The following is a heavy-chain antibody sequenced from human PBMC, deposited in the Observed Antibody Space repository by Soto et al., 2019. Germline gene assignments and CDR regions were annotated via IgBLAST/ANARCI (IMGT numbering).Heavy chain of an antibody. V-gene: IGHV3-30*18. CDR1: GFTFSSYA. J-gene: IGHJ4*02. CDR2: ISYDGSDK. D-gene: IGHD3-16*02. CDR3: AKALGELSPESFDY. Sequence: QVQLVESGGGVVQPGRSLRLSCAASGFTFSSYAMHWVRQAPGKGLEWVAVISYDGSDKYYGDSVKGRVTISRDNSKNTQDLQINSLRVEDTAVYFCAKALGELSPESFDYWGQGTLVTVSS.